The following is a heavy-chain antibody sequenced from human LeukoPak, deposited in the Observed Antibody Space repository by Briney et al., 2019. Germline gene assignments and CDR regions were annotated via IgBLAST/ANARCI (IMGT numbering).Heavy chain of an antibody. CDR3: TTVGSSWGFDY. J-gene: IGHJ4*02. V-gene: IGHV3-15*01. CDR2: IKSRTDGGTP. CDR1: GFTFSKAW. Sequence: GGSLRLSCAASGFTFSKAWMTWVRQAPGKGLEWVGRIKSRTDGGTPDYRAPARGRFTISTYDSKNTLFLQMNSLITADTAVYYCTTVGSSWGFDYWGQGTLVTVSS. D-gene: IGHD6-13*01.